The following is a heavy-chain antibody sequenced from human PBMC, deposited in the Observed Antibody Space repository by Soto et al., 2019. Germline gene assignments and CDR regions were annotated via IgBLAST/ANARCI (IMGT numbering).Heavy chain of an antibody. J-gene: IGHJ6*02. D-gene: IGHD2-2*01. V-gene: IGHV1-58*01. Sequence: SVKVSCNTSGFPFTSSAVQWVRQARGKRLEWIGWIVDGSGNKNYAQKFEERDPITRDMSKSTAHMELSSLRSEDTAVYHCAACTICYGNYYYYGMDVWGQGTTVTVSS. CDR1: GFPFTSSA. CDR2: IVDGSGNK. CDR3: AACTICYGNYYYYGMDV.